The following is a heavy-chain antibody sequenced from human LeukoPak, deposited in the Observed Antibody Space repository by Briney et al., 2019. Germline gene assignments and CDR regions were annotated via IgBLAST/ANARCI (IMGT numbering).Heavy chain of an antibody. CDR2: MSFDGSNK. J-gene: IGHJ3*02. CDR3: AKDRAEKSPDAFDI. Sequence: GGSLRLSCAASGFTFSSYGMHWVRQAPGEGLEWVAVMSFDGSNKYYADSVKGRFTISRDNSKNTLYLQMNSLRAEDTAVYYCAKDRAEKSPDAFDIWGQGTMVTVSS. D-gene: IGHD3-10*01. V-gene: IGHV3-30*18. CDR1: GFTFSSYG.